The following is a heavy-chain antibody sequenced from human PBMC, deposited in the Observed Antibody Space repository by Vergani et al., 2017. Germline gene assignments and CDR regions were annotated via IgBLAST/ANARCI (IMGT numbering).Heavy chain of an antibody. CDR3: TTSYTLIFEY. J-gene: IGHJ4*02. D-gene: IGHD2-2*02. V-gene: IGHV3-15*01. CDR2: IKSKTDGGTT. Sequence: EVQLVESGGGLVKPGGTLRLSCAASGFTFSNAWMSWVRQAPGKGLEWVGRIKSKTDGGTTDYAAHVKGRFTISRDYSKNTLYLQMNSLKTEDTAVYYCTTSYTLIFEYWGQGTLVTVSS. CDR1: GFTFSNAW.